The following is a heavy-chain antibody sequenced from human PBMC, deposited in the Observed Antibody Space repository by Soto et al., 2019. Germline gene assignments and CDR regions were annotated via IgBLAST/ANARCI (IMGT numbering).Heavy chain of an antibody. V-gene: IGHV5-51*01. D-gene: IGHD2-15*01. Sequence: GESLKISCKGSGYSFTNSWIAWVRQMPGKGLEWMGIIYPGDSETKYSPSFQGQVTISVDKSVSITYLQWSSLMASDTAIYYCAKKGGGLDSWGQGTLVTVSS. CDR1: GYSFTNSW. CDR3: AKKGGGLDS. CDR2: IYPGDSET. J-gene: IGHJ4*02.